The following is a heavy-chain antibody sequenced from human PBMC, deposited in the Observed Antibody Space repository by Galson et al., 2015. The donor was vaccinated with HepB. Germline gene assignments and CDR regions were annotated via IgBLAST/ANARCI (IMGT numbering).Heavy chain of an antibody. D-gene: IGHD4-17*01. Sequence: SLRLSCAASGFSFNYFPMHWVRQAPGKGLEWVAVISYTGRYTNYADFGKGRFTISRDNSKNALYLQMNNVRADDTAVYFCGRASGGGYPTATYYWGQGTLVTVSS. CDR1: GFSFNYFP. CDR2: ISYTGRYT. CDR3: GRASGGGYPTATYY. V-gene: IGHV3-30*04. J-gene: IGHJ4*02.